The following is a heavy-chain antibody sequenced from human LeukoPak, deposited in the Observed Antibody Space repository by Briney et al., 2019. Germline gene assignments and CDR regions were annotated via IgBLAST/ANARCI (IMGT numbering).Heavy chain of an antibody. Sequence: SVKVSCKASGGTFSSYAISWVRQAPGQGLEWMRGIIPIFGTANYAQKFQGRVTITADESTSTAYMELSSLRSEDTAVYYCARVASDSSGYYYLIDYWGQGTLVTVSS. CDR3: ARVASDSSGYYYLIDY. CDR2: IIPIFGTA. V-gene: IGHV1-69*13. CDR1: GGTFSSYA. D-gene: IGHD3-22*01. J-gene: IGHJ4*02.